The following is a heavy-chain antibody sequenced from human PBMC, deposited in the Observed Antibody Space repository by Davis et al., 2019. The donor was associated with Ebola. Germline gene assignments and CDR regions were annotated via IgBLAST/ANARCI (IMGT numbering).Heavy chain of an antibody. V-gene: IGHV3-23*01. Sequence: GESLKISCAASGFTVSSNYMSWVRQAPGKGLEWVSAISGSGGSTYYADSVKGRFTISRDNSKNTLYLQMNGLRAEDTAVYYCAKDRGSSSWYFDLWGRGTLVTVSS. CDR2: ISGSGGST. CDR1: GFTVSSNY. D-gene: IGHD6-6*01. J-gene: IGHJ2*01. CDR3: AKDRGSSSWYFDL.